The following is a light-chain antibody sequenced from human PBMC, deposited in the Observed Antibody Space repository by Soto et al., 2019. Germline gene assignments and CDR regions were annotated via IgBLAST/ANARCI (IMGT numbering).Light chain of an antibody. CDR1: QDINIY. V-gene: IGKV1-33*01. Sequence: DIQMTQSPSSLSASVGDRVTITCQASQDINIYLNWYPQKPGRAPQLLIYDASHLETGVPSRFSGSVSGTDFTFTIKSLQPEDIATYYCQQYDRLLSFGGGTRVEIK. CDR3: QQYDRLLS. J-gene: IGKJ4*01. CDR2: DAS.